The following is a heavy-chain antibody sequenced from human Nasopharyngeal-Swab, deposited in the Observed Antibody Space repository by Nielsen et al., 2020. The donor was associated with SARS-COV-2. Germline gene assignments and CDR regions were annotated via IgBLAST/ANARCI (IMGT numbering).Heavy chain of an antibody. D-gene: IGHD6-19*01. CDR2: ISYDGSNK. Sequence: GESLKISCAASGFTFSSYAMHWVRQAPGKGLEWVAVISYDGSNKYYADSVKGRFTISRDNSKNTLYLQMNSLRAEGTAVYYCARDGPVSYSSGWYFTPDLNGSFDYWGQGTLVTVSS. CDR3: ARDGPVSYSSGWYFTPDLNGSFDY. V-gene: IGHV3-30*04. J-gene: IGHJ4*02. CDR1: GFTFSSYA.